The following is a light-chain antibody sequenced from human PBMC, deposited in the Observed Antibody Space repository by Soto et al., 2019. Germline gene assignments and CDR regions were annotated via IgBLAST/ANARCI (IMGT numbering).Light chain of an antibody. CDR1: RNIDSW. Sequence: DIRMTQSPSTLSASLGDRVTISCRASRNIDSWLAWYQQRPGGIPQLLIYSASNLQNGVPSRFSGSGSGTDFTLTINGLQPVDFATYYCQEFHSSSRTFGQGTRVDMK. J-gene: IGKJ1*01. CDR2: SAS. CDR3: QEFHSSSRT. V-gene: IGKV1-5*03.